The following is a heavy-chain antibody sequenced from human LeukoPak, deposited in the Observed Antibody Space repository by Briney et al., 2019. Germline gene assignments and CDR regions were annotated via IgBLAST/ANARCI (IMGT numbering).Heavy chain of an antibody. D-gene: IGHD2-2*01. CDR3: AKTLYQLLFDAFDY. V-gene: IGHV3-30*18. CDR1: GFTFSNYA. J-gene: IGHJ4*02. CDR2: ISYDGTNK. Sequence: GGSLRLSCAASGFTFSNYAIHWVRQGPGKGLKWVAIISYDGTNKYYADSVKGRFSISRDNSKNTPYLQMNSLRPEDTAVYYCAKTLYQLLFDAFDYWGQGTLVTVSS.